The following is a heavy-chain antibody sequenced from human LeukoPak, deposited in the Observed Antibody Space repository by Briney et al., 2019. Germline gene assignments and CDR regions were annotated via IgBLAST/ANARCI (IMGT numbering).Heavy chain of an antibody. Sequence: GESLKISCKGSGYSFTSYWIGWVRQMPGTGLEWIGIIYPGDSDTSYSPSFQGQVTISADKSISTAYLQWSSLKASDTAMYYCATPDPTLTYFDYWGQGTLVTVSS. CDR2: IYPGDSDT. D-gene: IGHD4/OR15-4a*01. CDR3: ATPDPTLTYFDY. V-gene: IGHV5-51*01. J-gene: IGHJ4*02. CDR1: GYSFTSYW.